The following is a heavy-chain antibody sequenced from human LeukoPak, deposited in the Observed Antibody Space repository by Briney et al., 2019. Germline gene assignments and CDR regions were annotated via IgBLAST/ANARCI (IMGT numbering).Heavy chain of an antibody. V-gene: IGHV7-4-1*02. CDR3: ARFSVDDFWSGYYYGMDV. CDR2: INTNTGNP. Sequence: ASVKVSYKASGYTFTSYAMNWVRQAPGQGLEWMGWINTNTGNPTYAQGFTGRFVFSLDTSVSTAYLQISSLKAEDTAVYYCARFSVDDFWSGYYYGMDVWGQGTTVTVSS. J-gene: IGHJ6*02. CDR1: GYTFTSYA. D-gene: IGHD3-3*01.